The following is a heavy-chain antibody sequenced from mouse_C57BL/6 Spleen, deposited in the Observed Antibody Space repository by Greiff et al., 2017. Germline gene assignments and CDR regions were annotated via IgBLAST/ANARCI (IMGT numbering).Heavy chain of an antibody. J-gene: IGHJ1*03. Sequence: QVQLQQSGPELVKPGASVKISCKASGYSFTSYYIHWVKQRPGQGLEWIGWIYPGSGNTKYNEKFKGKATLTADTSSSTAYMQLSSLTSEDSAVYYCARGGLLRRDWYFDVWGTGTTVTVSS. D-gene: IGHD2-3*01. CDR1: GYSFTSYY. CDR3: ARGGLLRRDWYFDV. V-gene: IGHV1-66*01. CDR2: IYPGSGNT.